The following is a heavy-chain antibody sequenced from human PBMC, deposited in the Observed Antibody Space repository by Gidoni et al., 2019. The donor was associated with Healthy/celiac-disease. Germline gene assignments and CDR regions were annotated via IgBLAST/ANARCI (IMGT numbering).Heavy chain of an antibody. J-gene: IGHJ1*01. CDR1: GFTLSSCS. Sequence: VQLVESGGVLGKPGGSLRLPCSASGFTLSSCSMNWVRQAPGKGLGGVSSISSSSSYRYNADSVKGRFTISRDNAKNSLYLKMNSMRAEDTAVYYCARDDQSYYYDSSGYQGAEYFQHWGQGTLVTVSS. CDR2: ISSSSSYR. CDR3: ARDDQSYYYDSSGYQGAEYFQH. D-gene: IGHD3-22*01. V-gene: IGHV3-21*01.